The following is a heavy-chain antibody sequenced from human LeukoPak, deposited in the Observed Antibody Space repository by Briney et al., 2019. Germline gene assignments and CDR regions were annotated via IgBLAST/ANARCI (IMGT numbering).Heavy chain of an antibody. Sequence: PSETLSLTCAVYGGSFSGYYWSWIRQPPGKGLEWIGEINHSGSTNYNPSLKSRVTISVDTSKNQFSLKLSSVTAADTAVYYCARDPIAVAGTGRAFDIWGQGTMVTVSS. CDR3: ARDPIAVAGTGRAFDI. CDR1: GGSFSGYY. J-gene: IGHJ3*02. CDR2: INHSGST. V-gene: IGHV4-34*01. D-gene: IGHD6-19*01.